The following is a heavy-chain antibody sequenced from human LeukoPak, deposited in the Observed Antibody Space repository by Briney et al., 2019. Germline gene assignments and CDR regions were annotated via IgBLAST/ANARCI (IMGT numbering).Heavy chain of an antibody. CDR2: MNPNSGNT. V-gene: IGHV1-8*01. D-gene: IGHD2-2*01. CDR3: ARDNQLLDDAFDI. Sequence: GASVKVSCKASGYTFTSYDINWVRQATGQGLEWMGWMNPNSGNTGYAQKFQGRVAMTRNTSISTAYMELSSLRSEDTAVYYCARDNQLLDDAFDIWGQGTMVTVSS. CDR1: GYTFTSYD. J-gene: IGHJ3*02.